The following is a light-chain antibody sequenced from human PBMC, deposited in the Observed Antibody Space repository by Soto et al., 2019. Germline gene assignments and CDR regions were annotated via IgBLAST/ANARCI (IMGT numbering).Light chain of an antibody. Sequence: QSALTQPASVSGSPGQSITISCTGTSSDVGSYNLVSWYQQHPGKAPKLTIYEGSKRPSGVSNRFSGSKSGNTASLTISGLQAEDEADYYCCSYAGSSTFYVVFGGGTKVTVL. CDR2: EGS. J-gene: IGLJ2*01. CDR3: CSYAGSSTFYVV. CDR1: SSDVGSYNL. V-gene: IGLV2-23*03.